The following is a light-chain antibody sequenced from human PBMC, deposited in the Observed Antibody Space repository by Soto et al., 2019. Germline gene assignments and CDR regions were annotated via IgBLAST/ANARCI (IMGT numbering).Light chain of an antibody. CDR3: QTYDKAPWT. CDR1: QGIYTH. Sequence: DIQMTQSPSSLSASVGDRVTITCRASQGIYTHLAWYQQKPGNAPKLLIYDASTLQSGVPSRFSASGSGTDFVLTISALQSEDVGTYFCQTYDKAPWTFGPGSRV. CDR2: DAS. J-gene: IGKJ1*01. V-gene: IGKV1-27*01.